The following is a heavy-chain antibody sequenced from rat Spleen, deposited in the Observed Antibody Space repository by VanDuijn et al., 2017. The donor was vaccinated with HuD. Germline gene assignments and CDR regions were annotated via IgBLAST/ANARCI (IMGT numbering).Heavy chain of an antibody. Sequence: EVQLQESGPGLVKPSQSLSLTCSVTGYSITSSYRWNWIRKFPGNKLEWMGYINSAGTTNYNPSLKSRISITRDTSKNQFLLQVNSVTTEDTATYYCASLYSSYSLYYFDYWGQGVMVTVSS. J-gene: IGHJ2*01. CDR2: INSAGTT. D-gene: IGHD1-2*01. V-gene: IGHV3-3*01. CDR1: GYSITSSYR. CDR3: ASLYSSYSLYYFDY.